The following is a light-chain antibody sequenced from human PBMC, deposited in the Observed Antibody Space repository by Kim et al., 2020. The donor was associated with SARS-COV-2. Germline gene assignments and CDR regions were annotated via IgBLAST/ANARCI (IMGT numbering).Light chain of an antibody. CDR2: RNT. Sequence: SYELTQPLSVSVPLGQTARITCGGRNTGSYDVHWYQHNAGQAPVLVIYRNTNRPSGIPERFSGSNSGNTATLTISRAQAGDEADYYCQVWDSSTAHAVFGGGTKLTVL. CDR3: QVWDSSTAHAV. V-gene: IGLV3-9*01. J-gene: IGLJ2*01. CDR1: NTGSYD.